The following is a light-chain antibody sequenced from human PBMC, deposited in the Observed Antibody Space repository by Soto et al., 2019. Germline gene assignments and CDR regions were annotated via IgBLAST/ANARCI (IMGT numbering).Light chain of an antibody. CDR2: GAS. V-gene: IGKV3-20*01. Sequence: EIVLTQSPGTLSLSPGERATLSCRASQSVSSSYLAWYQHKPGQAPRLLIYGASSRATGIPDRFSGSGSGTDFTLTISTLEPEDFVVYYCQQYYTSPLTFGGGTKVEIK. CDR1: QSVSSSY. CDR3: QQYYTSPLT. J-gene: IGKJ4*01.